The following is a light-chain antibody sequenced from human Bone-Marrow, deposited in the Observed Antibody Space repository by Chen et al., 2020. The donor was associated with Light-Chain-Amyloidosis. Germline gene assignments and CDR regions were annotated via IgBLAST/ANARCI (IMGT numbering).Light chain of an antibody. Sequence: SYVLTQPSSVSVAPGQTATIACGGNNIGSTSVHWYQQTPGQAPLLLVYDDSDRPSGIPELLSGSNSGNTATLTISRVEAGDEADYYCQVWDRSCDRPVFGGGTKLTVL. CDR1: NIGSTS. CDR3: QVWDRSCDRPV. V-gene: IGLV3-21*02. J-gene: IGLJ3*02. CDR2: DDS.